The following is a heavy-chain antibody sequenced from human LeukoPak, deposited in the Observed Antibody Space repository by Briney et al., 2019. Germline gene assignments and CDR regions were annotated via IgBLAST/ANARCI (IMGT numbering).Heavy chain of an antibody. V-gene: IGHV3-30*02. CDR2: IRSDGSNK. Sequence: GGSLRLSCAASGFSFSGYGMHWVRQGPGKGLEWVAFIRSDGSNKYYADSVKGRFTVSRDNSKKTLYLQMNSLRGEDTAVYYCAKDHCSRCSEVDYFDYWGQGTLVTVSS. J-gene: IGHJ4*02. D-gene: IGHD2-15*01. CDR1: GFSFSGYG. CDR3: AKDHCSRCSEVDYFDY.